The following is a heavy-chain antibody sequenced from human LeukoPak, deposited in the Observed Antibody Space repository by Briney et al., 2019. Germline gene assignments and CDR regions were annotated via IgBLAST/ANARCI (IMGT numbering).Heavy chain of an antibody. Sequence: GGSLRLSCAASGFSVSSNYMSWVRQAPGKGLEWVSVIYSGGSTYYADSVKGRFTISRDNSKNTLYLQMNSLRTEDTALYYCAKEDPTRYFDLWGRGTLVTVSS. CDR2: IYSGGST. J-gene: IGHJ2*01. CDR3: AKEDPTRYFDL. V-gene: IGHV3-53*05. CDR1: GFSVSSNY.